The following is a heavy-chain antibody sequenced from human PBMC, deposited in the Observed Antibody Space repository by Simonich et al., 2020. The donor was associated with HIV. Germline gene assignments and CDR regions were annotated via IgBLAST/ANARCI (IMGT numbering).Heavy chain of an antibody. CDR1: GGSFSGYY. CDR2: INHSGNT. D-gene: IGHD4-17*01. J-gene: IGHJ4*02. Sequence: QVQLQQWGAGLLKPSETLSLTCAVYGGSFSGYYWGWIRQPPGKGLEWIGEINHSGNTNYNPSLKSRVTISVDTSKNQFSLKLSSVTAADTAVYYCARRHPTTVTTPYFDYWGQGTLVTVSS. V-gene: IGHV4-34*01. CDR3: ARRHPTTVTTPYFDY.